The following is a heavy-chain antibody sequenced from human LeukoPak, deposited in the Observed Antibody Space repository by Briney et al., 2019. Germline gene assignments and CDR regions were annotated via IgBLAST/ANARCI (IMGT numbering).Heavy chain of an antibody. CDR3: ARAPRMLGSYGY. CDR2: IIPIFGTA. CDR1: GGTFSSYA. D-gene: IGHD3-10*02. Sequence: SVRVSCKAXGGTFSSYAISWVRQAPGQGLEWMGGIIPIFGTANYAQKFQGRVTITADESTSTAYMELSSLRSEDTAVYYCARAPRMLGSYGYWGQGTLVTVSS. J-gene: IGHJ4*02. V-gene: IGHV1-69*01.